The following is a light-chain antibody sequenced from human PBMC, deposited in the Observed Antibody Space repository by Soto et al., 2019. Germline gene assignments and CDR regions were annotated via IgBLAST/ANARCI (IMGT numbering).Light chain of an antibody. CDR2: KAS. CDR3: QHYNSYSEA. V-gene: IGKV1-5*03. Sequence: DIQMTQSPSTLSGSVGDRVTITCRASQTISSGLAWYQQKPGKAPKLLIYKASTLKSGVPSRFSGSGSGTEFTLTISSLQPGDFATYYCQHYNSYSEAFGQGTKVELK. J-gene: IGKJ1*01. CDR1: QTISSG.